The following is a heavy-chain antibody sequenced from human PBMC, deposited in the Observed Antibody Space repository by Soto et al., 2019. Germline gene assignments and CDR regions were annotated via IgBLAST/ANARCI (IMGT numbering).Heavy chain of an antibody. CDR3: AMGYFDWLLLSPGAFDI. Sequence: PSQTLSLTCAISGDSVSSSSAAWNWIRQSPSRGLEWLGRTYYRSKWYNDYAVSVKSRITINPDTSKNQFSLQLNSVTPEDTAVNYCAMGYFDWLLLSPGAFDIWGQGTMVTVSS. V-gene: IGHV6-1*01. CDR1: GDSVSSSSAA. D-gene: IGHD3-9*01. CDR2: TYYRSKWYN. J-gene: IGHJ3*02.